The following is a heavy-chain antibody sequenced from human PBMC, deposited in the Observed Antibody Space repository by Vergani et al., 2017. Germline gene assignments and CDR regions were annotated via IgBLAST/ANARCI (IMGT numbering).Heavy chain of an antibody. Sequence: QVQLVESGGGVVQPGRSLRLSCAASGFTFSSYGMHWVRPAPGKGLEWVAVISYDGSNKYYADSVKGRFTISRDNSKNTLYLQMNSLRAEDTAVYYCAKDKQQTGYYYYCMDVWGQGTTVTVSS. J-gene: IGHJ6*02. D-gene: IGHD6-13*01. CDR2: ISYDGSNK. V-gene: IGHV3-30*18. CDR1: GFTFSSYG. CDR3: AKDKQQTGYYYYCMDV.